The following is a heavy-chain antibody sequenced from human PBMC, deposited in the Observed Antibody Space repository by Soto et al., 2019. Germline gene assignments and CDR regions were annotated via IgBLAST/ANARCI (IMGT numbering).Heavy chain of an antibody. V-gene: IGHV3-11*03. CDR2: ISSSSYT. D-gene: IGHD2-2*01. CDR3: ARHCSSTSCYLDYYYGMDV. Sequence: FMRDSSGASGFNCSDYYMSWIRQDTGKGLEWVSYISSSSYTNYADSVKGRFTISRDNAKNSLYLQMNSLRAEDTAVYYCARHCSSTSCYLDYYYGMDVWGQGTTVTVSS. J-gene: IGHJ6*02. CDR1: GFNCSDYY.